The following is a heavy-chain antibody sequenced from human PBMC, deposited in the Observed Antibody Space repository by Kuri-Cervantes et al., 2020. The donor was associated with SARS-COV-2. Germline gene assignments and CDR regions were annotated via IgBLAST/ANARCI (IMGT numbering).Heavy chain of an antibody. J-gene: IGHJ3*02. V-gene: IGHV4-4*07. Sequence: SETLSLTCTVSGGSISSYYWSWIRQPAGKGLEWIGRIYTSGSTNYNPSLKSRVTMSVDTSKNQFSLKLSSVTAADTAVYYCARLATFTIFGVVRVPSGAFDIWGQGTMVTVSS. D-gene: IGHD3-3*01. CDR2: IYTSGST. CDR1: GGSISSYY. CDR3: ARLATFTIFGVVRVPSGAFDI.